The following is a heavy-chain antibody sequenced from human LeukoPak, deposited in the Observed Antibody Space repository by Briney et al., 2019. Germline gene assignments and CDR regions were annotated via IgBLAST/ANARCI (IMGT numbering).Heavy chain of an antibody. V-gene: IGHV4-59*12. D-gene: IGHD6-19*01. CDR1: GASISSSY. CDR3: AKAPPYSSGWFQYYFDY. Sequence: PSETLSLTCTVSGASISSSYWSWIRQPPGKGLEWIGYIYYTGGTSYSPSLNSRATISVDTSKNQISLKLNSVTAADTAVYYCAKAPPYSSGWFQYYFDYWGQGTLVTVSS. J-gene: IGHJ4*02. CDR2: IYYTGGT.